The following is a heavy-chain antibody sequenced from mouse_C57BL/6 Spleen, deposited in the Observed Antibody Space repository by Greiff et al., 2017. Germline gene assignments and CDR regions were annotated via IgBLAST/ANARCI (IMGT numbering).Heavy chain of an antibody. CDR2: IYPRSGNT. CDR3: ARPGYYGSGYDY. J-gene: IGHJ2*01. D-gene: IGHD1-1*01. V-gene: IGHV1-81*01. CDR1: GYTFTSYG. Sequence: QVQLQQSGAELARPGASVKLSCKASGYTFTSYGISWVKQRTGQGLEWIGEIYPRSGNTYYNEKFKGKATLTADKSSSTAYMELLSLTSEDSAGYFCARPGYYGSGYDYWGQGTTLTVSS.